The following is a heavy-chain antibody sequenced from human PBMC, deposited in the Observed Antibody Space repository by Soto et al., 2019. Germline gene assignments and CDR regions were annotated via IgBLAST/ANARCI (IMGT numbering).Heavy chain of an antibody. CDR1: GYTFTSYD. Sequence: GASVKVSCKASGYTFTSYDLAWVRQATGQGLERMGWSNPNSGNTGYAQKFQGRVTMTRNTSISTAYMELSSLRSEDTAVYYCARGLYFFFLSSXHRDLQAFSGKG. CDR2: SNPNSGNT. CDR3: ARGLYFFFLSSXHRDLQAF. J-gene: IGHJ6*03. D-gene: IGHD3-9*01. V-gene: IGHV1-8*01.